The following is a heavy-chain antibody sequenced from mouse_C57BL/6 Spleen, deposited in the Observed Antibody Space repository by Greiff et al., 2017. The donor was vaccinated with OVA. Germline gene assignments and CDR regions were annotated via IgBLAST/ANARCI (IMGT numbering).Heavy chain of an antibody. CDR3: ARDSGAGCYAMDY. CDR1: GFTFTDYY. J-gene: IGHJ4*01. D-gene: IGHD3-1*01. V-gene: IGHV7-3*01. CDR2: IRNKANGYTT. Sequence: EVMLVESGGGLVQPGGSLSLSCAASGFTFTDYYMSWVRQPPGKALEWLGFIRNKANGYTTEYSASVKGRFTISRDNSQSILYLQMNALRAEDSATYYCARDSGAGCYAMDYWGQGTSVTVSS.